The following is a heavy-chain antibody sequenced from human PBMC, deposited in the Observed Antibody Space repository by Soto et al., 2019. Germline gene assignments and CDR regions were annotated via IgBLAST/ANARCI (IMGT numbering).Heavy chain of an antibody. V-gene: IGHV1-69*12. CDR1: GGTFGIYA. CDR3: ARSLYSSSWFHSGNSYYYYGMDV. CDR2: IIAFSDIV. Sequence: QVQLVQSGAEVKKPGSSVKVSCKASGGTFGIYAITWVRQAPGQGLEWMGGIIAFSDIVNYTQRLQGRVTITADESTTTAYMDLSSLRSEDTAVYYCARSLYSSSWFHSGNSYYYYGMDVWGQGTTVIVSS. D-gene: IGHD6-13*01. J-gene: IGHJ6*02.